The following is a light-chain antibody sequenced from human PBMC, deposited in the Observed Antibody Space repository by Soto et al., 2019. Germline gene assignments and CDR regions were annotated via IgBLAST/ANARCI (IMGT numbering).Light chain of an antibody. CDR1: QSVSRK. J-gene: IGKJ2*01. V-gene: IGKV3D-15*01. CDR3: QQYSSLPHT. CDR2: GAS. Sequence: EIVMTQSPATLSVSPGERATLSCRASQSVSRKLAWYQQKPGQAPRLLIYGASSGATGIPDRFSGSGSGTDFTLTISRLEPEDFVVYYCQQYSSLPHTFGQGTKVDIK.